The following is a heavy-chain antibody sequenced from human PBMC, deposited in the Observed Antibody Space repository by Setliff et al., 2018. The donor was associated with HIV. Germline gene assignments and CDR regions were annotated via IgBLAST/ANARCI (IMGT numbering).Heavy chain of an antibody. CDR1: GGSFSGYY. J-gene: IGHJ3*02. CDR2: INHSGST. V-gene: IGHV4-34*01. Sequence: SETLSLTRAVYGGSFSGYYWNRIRQPPGKGLEWIGEINHSGSTNYNPSLKSRVTISVDTSKNQFSLKLSSVTAADTAVYYCARGRWIAAAGQIDIWGQGTMVTVSS. CDR3: ARGRWIAAAGQIDI. D-gene: IGHD6-13*01.